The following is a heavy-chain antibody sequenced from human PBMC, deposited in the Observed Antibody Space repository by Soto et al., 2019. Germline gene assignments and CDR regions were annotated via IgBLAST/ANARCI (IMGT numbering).Heavy chain of an antibody. Sequence: QVQLVQSGAEVKKPGSSVKVSCKASGGTFSSYAISWVRQAPGQGLEWMGGIIPIFGTANYAQKFQGRVTITADKSTSTAYRELSSLRSEDTAVYYCARDLYGSGSDYWGAPRSSSPMDVW. D-gene: IGHD3-10*01. CDR2: IIPIFGTA. CDR3: ARDLYGSGSDYWGAPRSSSPMDV. J-gene: IGHJ6*01. CDR1: GGTFSSYA. V-gene: IGHV1-69*06.